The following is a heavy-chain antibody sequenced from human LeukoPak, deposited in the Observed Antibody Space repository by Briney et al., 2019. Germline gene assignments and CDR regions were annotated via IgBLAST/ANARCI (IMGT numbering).Heavy chain of an antibody. J-gene: IGHJ6*03. D-gene: IGHD3-10*01. V-gene: IGHV1-2*02. CDR1: GYTFTGYY. Sequence: GASVKVSCKASGYTFTGYYVHWVRQAPGQGLEWMGWIHPNTGGTNSAQKFQGRVTMTRDTSISTVYLDLTRLRSDDTAVYYCARDRAYFHSGSDYYYMDVWDKGTTVTVSS. CDR3: ARDRAYFHSGSDYYYMDV. CDR2: IHPNTGGT.